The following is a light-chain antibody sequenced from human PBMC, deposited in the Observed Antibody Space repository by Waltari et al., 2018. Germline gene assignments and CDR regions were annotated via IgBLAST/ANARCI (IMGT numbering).Light chain of an antibody. V-gene: IGKV1-5*03. CDR3: QQYNSFPT. CDR2: KAS. CDR1: QSIGNL. Sequence: DIQMTQSPSTLSASVGDRVTTSCRASQSIGNLLAWYQQKPGKAPKLLIYKASSLESGVPSRFSGSGSGSEFTLTISSLQPDDFATFYCQQYNSFPTFGQGTRLEIK. J-gene: IGKJ5*01.